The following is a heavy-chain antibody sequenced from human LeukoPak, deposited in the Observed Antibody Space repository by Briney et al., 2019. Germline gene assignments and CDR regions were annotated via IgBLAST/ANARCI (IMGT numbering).Heavy chain of an antibody. CDR1: GGSISRHF. V-gene: IGHV4-59*08. D-gene: IGHD3-22*01. CDR2: ISYSGST. Sequence: SETLSLTCSVSGGSISRHFWSWIRQPPGKGLEWIGYISYSGSTRYNPSFQSRVTISLDTSKTHFSLKLTSVTAADTAVYYCARLLNNDNSGDPDTFDMWGPGTMVTVSS. J-gene: IGHJ3*02. CDR3: ARLLNNDNSGDPDTFDM.